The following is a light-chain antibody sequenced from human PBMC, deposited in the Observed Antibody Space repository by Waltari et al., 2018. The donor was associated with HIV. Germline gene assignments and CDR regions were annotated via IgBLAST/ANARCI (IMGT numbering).Light chain of an antibody. CDR1: TSNLGNNF. J-gene: IGLJ2*01. V-gene: IGLV1-51*01. Sequence: QSVLTQPPAVSAPPGPKVTLSSSGTTSNLGNNFVCWYQKLPGTTPKLLIFDNHKRPSGVSDRFSASKSATSATLDITGLHTGDEAEYYCGTWDTSLNAGVFGGGTKVSVL. CDR3: GTWDTSLNAGV. CDR2: DNH.